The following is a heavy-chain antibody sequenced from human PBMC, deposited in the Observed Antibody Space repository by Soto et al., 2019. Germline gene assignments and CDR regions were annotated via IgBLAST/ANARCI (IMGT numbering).Heavy chain of an antibody. Sequence: TLSLTCTVSGGSISSYYWSWIRQPPGKGLEWIGYIYYSGSTNYNPSLQSRVTMSVDTSKNQFSLKLNSVTAADTAVYYCARSYGSGSYYDYYYGMDVWGQGTTVTVSS. D-gene: IGHD3-10*01. J-gene: IGHJ6*02. V-gene: IGHV4-59*01. CDR1: GGSISSYY. CDR3: ARSYGSGSYYDYYYGMDV. CDR2: IYYSGST.